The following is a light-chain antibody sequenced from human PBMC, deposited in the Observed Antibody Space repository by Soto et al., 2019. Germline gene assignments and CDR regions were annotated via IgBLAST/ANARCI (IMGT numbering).Light chain of an antibody. J-gene: IGKJ2*01. Sequence: ESVLTQSQGTLSVSPGERVTLSCRACQTFGRTYLAWYQQKPGQSPRLLIYDASSRATGIPDRFSGSGSGTDFTLTISRLEPEDYAVYHCQQFGTSPLYTFGQGTKVEIK. CDR1: QTFGRTY. CDR2: DAS. CDR3: QQFGTSPLYT. V-gene: IGKV3-20*01.